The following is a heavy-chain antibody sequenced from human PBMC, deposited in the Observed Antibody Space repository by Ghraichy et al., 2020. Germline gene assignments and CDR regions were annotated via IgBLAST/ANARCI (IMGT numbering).Heavy chain of an antibody. J-gene: IGHJ4*02. CDR3: ARTLDPGVGDTPDY. D-gene: IGHD1-26*01. V-gene: IGHV3-48*02. CDR1: GFTFSSNS. CDR2: ISSSSSTI. Sequence: GESLNISCAASGFTFSSNSMSWVRQAPGRGLEWLSYISSSSSTIYYADSVKGRFTISRDNAKNSLYLQMNSLRDEDTAVYYCARTLDPGVGDTPDYWGQGTLVTVSS.